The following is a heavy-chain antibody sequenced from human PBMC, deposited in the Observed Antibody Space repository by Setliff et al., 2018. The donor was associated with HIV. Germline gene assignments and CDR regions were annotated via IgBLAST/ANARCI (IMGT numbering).Heavy chain of an antibody. CDR1: GFTFGDYS. D-gene: IGHD4-17*01. CDR3: ARDPIDYGDSPFDW. V-gene: IGHV3-49*04. J-gene: IGHJ4*02. Sequence: GGSLRLSCTASGFTFGDYSMSWVRQAPGKGREWVGFIRSKSYSATTEYAASVKGRFMISRDDSKGIAYLQMNSLRTEDTAVYYCARDPIDYGDSPFDWWGPGTLVTVSS. CDR2: IRSKSYSATT.